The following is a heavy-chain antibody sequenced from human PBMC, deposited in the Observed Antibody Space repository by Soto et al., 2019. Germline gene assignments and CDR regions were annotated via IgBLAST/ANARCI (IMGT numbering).Heavy chain of an antibody. D-gene: IGHD6-13*01. CDR2: IEGDGSST. Sequence: GGSLRLACAASGFTFSSYWMHWVRQAPGKGLEWVSRIEGDGSSTTSADSVKGRFTVSRDDARNTLYLQMSSLRADDTAIYYCAREGLDTAGFFDVWGQGTMVTVSS. J-gene: IGHJ3*01. CDR3: AREGLDTAGFFDV. V-gene: IGHV3-74*01. CDR1: GFTFSSYW.